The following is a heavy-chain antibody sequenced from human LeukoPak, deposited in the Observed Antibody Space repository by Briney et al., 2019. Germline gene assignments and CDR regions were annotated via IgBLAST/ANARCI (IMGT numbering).Heavy chain of an antibody. Sequence: ASVKVSCKASGYTFTSYDINWVRQATGQGLEWMGWMNPNSGNTGYAQKFQGRVTMTRNTSISTAYMELSSLRSEDTAVYCCARDARYYDFWSGTDYYGMDVWGQGTTVTVSS. CDR1: GYTFTSYD. V-gene: IGHV1-8*01. CDR3: ARDARYYDFWSGTDYYGMDV. J-gene: IGHJ6*02. D-gene: IGHD3-3*01. CDR2: MNPNSGNT.